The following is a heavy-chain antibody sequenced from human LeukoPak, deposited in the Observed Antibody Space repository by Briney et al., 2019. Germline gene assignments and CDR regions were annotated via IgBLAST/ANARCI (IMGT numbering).Heavy chain of an antibody. CDR3: ARARYCSGGSCYAEY. V-gene: IGHV5-51*01. J-gene: IGHJ4*02. D-gene: IGHD2-15*01. Sequence: AESLKISCKGSGYSFTTYWIGWVRQMPGKGLEWTGIIYPGDSDTRYSPSFQGQVTISADKSISTAYLQWSSLKASDTAMYYCARARYCSGGSCYAEYWGQGTLVTVSS. CDR2: IYPGDSDT. CDR1: GYSFTTYW.